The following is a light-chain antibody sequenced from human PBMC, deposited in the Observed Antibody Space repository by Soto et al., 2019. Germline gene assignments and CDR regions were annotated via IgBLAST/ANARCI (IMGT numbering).Light chain of an antibody. V-gene: IGKV1-39*01. Sequence: DIQLTQSPSSLSASVGDRVTMTCRASQTIDTYVNWYQHKPGTAPKVLIYAATYLQNGVPSRFSGTGSGADFTLTISSLQPEDFATYYCQQSYSTPWTFGQGTKVDI. CDR1: QTIDTY. CDR2: AAT. J-gene: IGKJ1*01. CDR3: QQSYSTPWT.